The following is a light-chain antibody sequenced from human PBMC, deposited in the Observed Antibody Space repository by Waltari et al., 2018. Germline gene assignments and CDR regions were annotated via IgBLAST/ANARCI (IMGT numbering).Light chain of an antibody. CDR3: QCYDNSLSGMI. CDR2: IND. CDR1: GPNIGPGYG. V-gene: IGLV1-40*01. J-gene: IGLJ2*01. Sequence: QSLLTQPPSVSGAPGQRVTIPCPGSGPNIGPGYGFPWYQHFPGTAPKLLIYINDNRPSGVPARFSGSAAGTSATLDITALQSEDEADYYCQCYDNSLSGMIFGGGTKLTVL.